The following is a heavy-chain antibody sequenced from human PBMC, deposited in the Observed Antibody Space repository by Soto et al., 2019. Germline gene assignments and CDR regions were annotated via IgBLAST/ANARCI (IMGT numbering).Heavy chain of an antibody. Sequence: PGGSLRLSCAASEFTVSSNYMNWVRQAPGKGLEWVSVIYSGGSTYYADSVRGRFTISRDNSKNTLYLQMNSARADDTAVYYCARSKVGTTFDYWGLGTLVTVSS. CDR1: EFTVSSNY. D-gene: IGHD1-26*01. J-gene: IGHJ4*02. V-gene: IGHV3-53*01. CDR3: ARSKVGTTFDY. CDR2: IYSGGST.